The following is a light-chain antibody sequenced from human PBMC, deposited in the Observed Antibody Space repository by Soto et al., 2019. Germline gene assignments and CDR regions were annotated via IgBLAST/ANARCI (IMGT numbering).Light chain of an antibody. J-gene: IGKJ5*01. V-gene: IGKV3-11*01. CDR2: DAS. CDR3: QQRSNWPPT. CDR1: QSVGSY. Sequence: EDVLTQSPVTLSLSPGERATLSCRASQSVGSYLAWYQQKPGQAPRLLIYDASNRATGIPARFSGSGSGTDFTLTISSLEPEDFAVYYCQQRSNWPPTFGQGTRLEIK.